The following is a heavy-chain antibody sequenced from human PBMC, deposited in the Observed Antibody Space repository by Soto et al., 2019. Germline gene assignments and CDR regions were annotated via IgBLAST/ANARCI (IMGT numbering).Heavy chain of an antibody. D-gene: IGHD3-3*01. CDR2: IYYSGST. J-gene: IGHJ6*03. CDR3: ARRTPLVLRSYMDV. CDR1: GGSISSSSYY. Sequence: PSETLSLTCTVSGGSISSSSYYWGWIRQPPGKGLEWIGSIYYSGSTYYNPSLKSRVTISVDTSKNQFSLKLSSVTAADTAVYYCARRTPLVLRSYMDVWGKGTTVTVSS. V-gene: IGHV4-39*01.